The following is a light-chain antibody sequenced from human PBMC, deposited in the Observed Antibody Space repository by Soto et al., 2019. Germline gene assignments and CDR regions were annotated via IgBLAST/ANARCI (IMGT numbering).Light chain of an antibody. CDR2: DAS. J-gene: IGKJ5*01. Sequence: DIEMSQSPSSLSASVGDRVTITCRASQSLNRWLAWYQQKPGKAPKLLIYDASSLQSGVPSRFSGSGSGTDFTFTISSLQPEDIATYYCQQYDNLPITFGQGTRLEIK. V-gene: IGKV1-5*01. CDR1: QSLNRW. CDR3: QQYDNLPIT.